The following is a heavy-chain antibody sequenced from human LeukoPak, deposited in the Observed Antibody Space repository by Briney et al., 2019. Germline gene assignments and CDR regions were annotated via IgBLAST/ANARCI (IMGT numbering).Heavy chain of an antibody. J-gene: IGHJ5*02. CDR3: ARTTTVTTNWFDP. CDR2: INRSGST. Sequence: SETLSLTCAVYGGSFSGYCWSWIRQPPGKGLEWIGEINRSGSTDYNPSLKSRVTISVDTSKNQFSLKLSSVTAADTAVYYCARTTTVTTNWFDPWGQGTLVTVSS. V-gene: IGHV4-34*01. CDR1: GGSFSGYC. D-gene: IGHD4-17*01.